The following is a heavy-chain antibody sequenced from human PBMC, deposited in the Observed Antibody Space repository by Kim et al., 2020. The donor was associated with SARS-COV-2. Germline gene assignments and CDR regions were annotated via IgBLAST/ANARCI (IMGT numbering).Heavy chain of an antibody. J-gene: IGHJ6*02. CDR2: ISGSGGST. CDR1: GFTFSSYA. Sequence: GGSLRLSCAASGFTFSSYAMSWVRLAPGKGPGWVSAISGSGGSTDYADSVKGRFTISRDNSKNTLYLQMNSLRAEDTAIYYCAKEWGRDTSPGYGMDVWGQGTTVTVSS. CDR3: AKEWGRDTSPGYGMDV. D-gene: IGHD3-16*01. V-gene: IGHV3-23*01.